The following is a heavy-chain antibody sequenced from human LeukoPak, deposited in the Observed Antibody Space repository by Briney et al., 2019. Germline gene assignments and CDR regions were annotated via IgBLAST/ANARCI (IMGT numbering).Heavy chain of an antibody. J-gene: IGHJ4*02. Sequence: SVKVSCKASGGTFSSYTISWVRQAPGQGLEWMGGIIPIFSTADYAQKFQGRVTMTRDTSTSTVYMELSSLRSEDTAVYYCARDLWSGIAAVSNGQATNYFDYWGQGTLVTVSS. CDR3: ARDLWSGIAAVSNGQATNYFDY. CDR2: IIPIFSTA. D-gene: IGHD6-13*01. CDR1: GGTFSSYT. V-gene: IGHV1-69*05.